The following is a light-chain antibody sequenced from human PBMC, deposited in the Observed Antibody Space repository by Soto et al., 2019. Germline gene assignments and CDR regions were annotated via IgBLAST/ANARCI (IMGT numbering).Light chain of an antibody. CDR2: DDH. CDR3: ESWDSSLSAVL. V-gene: IGLV1-51*01. Sequence: QSVLTQPPSVSAAPGQKVTISCSGNSSNIGNNFVSWYLQPPGTAPKVLIYDDHKRPSGIPDRFSGFKSGTSATLGITGLQTGDEVDYYCESWDSSLSAVLFGGGTKLTVL. CDR1: SSNIGNNF. J-gene: IGLJ3*02.